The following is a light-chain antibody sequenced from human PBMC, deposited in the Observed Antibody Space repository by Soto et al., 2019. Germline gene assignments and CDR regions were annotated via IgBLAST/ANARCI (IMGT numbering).Light chain of an antibody. Sequence: DIPMTQSPSTLSASVGDRVTLTCRASHIISSWLAWYQQKPGKAPKLLIYKASTLQSGVPSRFSGSGSGTEFTLTISSLQPDDSATYFCQQYHTYLTFGGGTKVEI. CDR2: KAS. CDR3: QQYHTYLT. V-gene: IGKV1-5*03. J-gene: IGKJ4*01. CDR1: HIISSW.